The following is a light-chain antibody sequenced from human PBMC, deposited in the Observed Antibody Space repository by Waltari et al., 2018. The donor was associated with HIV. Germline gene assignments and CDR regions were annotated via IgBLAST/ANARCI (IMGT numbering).Light chain of an antibody. CDR3: HQYGSSPRGT. V-gene: IGKV3-20*01. J-gene: IGKJ1*01. CDR1: QSVSSSY. Sequence: EIVLTQSPGTLSLSPGERATLSCRASQSVSSSYLAWYQQKPGQAPRLLIYGASSRANCIPDRVSGSGAGKDFIPNISRLEPEDSAVYYCHQYGSSPRGTFGQGTKVEIK. CDR2: GAS.